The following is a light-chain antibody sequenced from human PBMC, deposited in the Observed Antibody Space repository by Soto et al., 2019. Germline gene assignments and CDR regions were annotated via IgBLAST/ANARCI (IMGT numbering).Light chain of an antibody. CDR3: FSYTTRPTYV. V-gene: IGLV2-18*02. J-gene: IGLJ1*01. CDR2: DVS. Sequence: QSVLTQPASVSGSPGKSITVSCTGTSSDVGSYNRVSWYQQPPGTAPKLIIYDVSTRHLGVPDRFFGSKSGNTASLTISGLQAEDEADYYCFSYTTRPTYVFGTGTKLTVL. CDR1: SSDVGSYNR.